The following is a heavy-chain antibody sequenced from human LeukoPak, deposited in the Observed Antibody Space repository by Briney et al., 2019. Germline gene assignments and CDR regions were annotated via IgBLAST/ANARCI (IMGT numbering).Heavy chain of an antibody. Sequence: ASVKVSCKVSGYTLTELSMHWVRQAPGKGLEWMGGFDPEDGETIYAQKFQGRVTMTEDTSTDTAYMELSSLRSEDTAVYYCLSLWTAVRSSSWWPYAFDIWGQGTMVTVSS. CDR1: GYTLTELS. D-gene: IGHD6-13*01. V-gene: IGHV1-24*01. CDR2: FDPEDGET. CDR3: LSLWTAVRSSSWWPYAFDI. J-gene: IGHJ3*02.